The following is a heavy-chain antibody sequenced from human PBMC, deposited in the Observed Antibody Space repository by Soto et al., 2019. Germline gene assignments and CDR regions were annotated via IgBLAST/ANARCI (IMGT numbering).Heavy chain of an antibody. CDR1: GFTFSSYW. CDR3: ARDRVVPAASQHPDAFDI. CDR2: IKQDGSEK. J-gene: IGHJ3*02. V-gene: IGHV3-7*01. D-gene: IGHD2-2*01. Sequence: GGSLRLSCAASGFTFSSYWMSWVRQAPGKGLEWVANIKQDGSEKYYVDSVKGRFTISRDNAKNSLYLQMNSLRAEDTAVYYCARDRVVPAASQHPDAFDIWGQGTMVTVSS.